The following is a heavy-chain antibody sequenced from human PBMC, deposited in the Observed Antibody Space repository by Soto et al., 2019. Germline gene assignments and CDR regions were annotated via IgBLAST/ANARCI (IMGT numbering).Heavy chain of an antibody. CDR1: GFTFSGSA. CDR2: IRSKANSYAT. J-gene: IGHJ4*02. D-gene: IGHD3-10*01. CDR3: TRHPGVLLFDY. V-gene: IGHV3-73*01. Sequence: PGGSLRLSCAASGFTFSGSAMHWVRQASGKGLEWVGRIRSKANSYATAYAASVEGRFTISRDDSKNTAYLQMNSLKTEDTAVYYCTRHPGVLLFDYWGQGTLVTVSS.